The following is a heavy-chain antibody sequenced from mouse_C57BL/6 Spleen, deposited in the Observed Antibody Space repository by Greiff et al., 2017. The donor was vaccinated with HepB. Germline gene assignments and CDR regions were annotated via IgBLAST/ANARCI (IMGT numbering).Heavy chain of an antibody. J-gene: IGHJ2*01. CDR1: GYTFTSYW. Sequence: QVHVKQPGTELVKPGASVKLSCKASGYTFTSYWMHWVKQRPGQGLEWIGNINPSNGGTNYNEKFKSKATLTVDKSSSTAYMQLSSLTSEDSAVYYCARRDSNSYFDYWGQGTTLTVSS. D-gene: IGHD2-5*01. CDR2: INPSNGGT. CDR3: ARRDSNSYFDY. V-gene: IGHV1-53*01.